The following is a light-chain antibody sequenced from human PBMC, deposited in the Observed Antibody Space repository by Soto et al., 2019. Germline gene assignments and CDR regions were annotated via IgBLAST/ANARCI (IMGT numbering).Light chain of an antibody. CDR2: AAS. Sequence: DIQMTQSPSSLSASVGDRVTITCRVRQGISNYLAWYQQIPGKVPKLLISAASTLQSGVPSRFSGSGSGTDFTLSLSSLQPEDVATYYCHEYTLVPAFGGGNKVEIK. J-gene: IGKJ4*01. CDR3: HEYTLVPA. V-gene: IGKV1-27*01. CDR1: QGISNY.